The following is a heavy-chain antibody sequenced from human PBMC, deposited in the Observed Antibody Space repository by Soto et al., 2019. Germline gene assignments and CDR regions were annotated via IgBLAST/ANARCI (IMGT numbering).Heavy chain of an antibody. Sequence: SETLSLTCAVYGGSFSGYYWSWIRQPPGKGLEWIGEIKHSGSTNYNPSLKSRVTISVDTSKKQFSLKLNSVTVADTGVYYWARGRGAENTFYYSFGMDGWGQGTTVTVSS. CDR3: ARGRGAENTFYYSFGMDG. V-gene: IGHV4-34*01. CDR1: GGSFSGYY. D-gene: IGHD3-16*01. CDR2: IKHSGST. J-gene: IGHJ6*02.